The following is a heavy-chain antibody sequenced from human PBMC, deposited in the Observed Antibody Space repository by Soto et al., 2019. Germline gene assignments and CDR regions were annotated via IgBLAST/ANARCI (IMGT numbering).Heavy chain of an antibody. CDR3: ARQDIVVVPAAIGGNYYYYGMDV. Sequence: QVQLVQSGAEVKKPGSSVKVSYKASGGTFSSYAISWVRQAPGQGLEWMGGIIPIFGTANYAQKFQGRVTITADESTSTAYMELSSLRSEDTAVYYCARQDIVVVPAAIGGNYYYYGMDVWGQGTTVTVSS. D-gene: IGHD2-2*01. J-gene: IGHJ6*02. CDR1: GGTFSSYA. V-gene: IGHV1-69*01. CDR2: IIPIFGTA.